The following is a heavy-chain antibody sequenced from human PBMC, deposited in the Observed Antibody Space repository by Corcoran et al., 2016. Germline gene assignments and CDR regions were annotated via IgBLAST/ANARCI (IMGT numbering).Heavy chain of an antibody. CDR1: GFSISSYS. Sequence: EVQLVESGGGLVKPGGSLRLSCAASGFSISSYSMNWVRQAPGKGLEWVSSISSGSDYIYYADSVKGRFTISRDNAKNSLYLQMNSLRAEDTAVYYCARYYYYETSGYPRYFDLWGRGTLVTVSS. V-gene: IGHV3-21*01. CDR2: ISSGSDYI. D-gene: IGHD3-10*01. J-gene: IGHJ2*01. CDR3: ARYYYYETSGYPRYFDL.